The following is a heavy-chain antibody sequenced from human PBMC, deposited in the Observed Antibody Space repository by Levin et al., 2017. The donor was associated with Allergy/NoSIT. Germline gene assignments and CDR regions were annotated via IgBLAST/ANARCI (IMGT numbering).Heavy chain of an antibody. CDR2: IHYTGYT. J-gene: IGHJ5*02. CDR3: SRSAHVTVIPAAIFAFDP. D-gene: IGHD2-2*01. V-gene: IGHV4-59*08. Sequence: SETLSLTCTVSGGSISSYYWSWIRQSPGKRPEWIGYIHYTGYTNYSPSLKSRVTISLDTSKNQFSLKLTSVTASDTAVYSCSRSAHVTVIPAAIFAFDPWGQGILVTVSS. CDR1: GGSISSYY.